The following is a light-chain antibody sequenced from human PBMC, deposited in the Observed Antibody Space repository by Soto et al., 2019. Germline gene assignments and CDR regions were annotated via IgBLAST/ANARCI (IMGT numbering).Light chain of an antibody. CDR3: QQHKSYPVT. CDR2: DAS. V-gene: IGKV1-5*01. J-gene: IGKJ4*01. CDR1: QNIDIW. Sequence: DIQMTQSPSTLSASVGDRVTITCRASQNIDIWLSWYQQKPGKAPSLLIYDASNLKSGVPSRFSGSGSGTEFTLTINSLQPDDSGSYYCQQHKSYPVTFGGGTKVDIK.